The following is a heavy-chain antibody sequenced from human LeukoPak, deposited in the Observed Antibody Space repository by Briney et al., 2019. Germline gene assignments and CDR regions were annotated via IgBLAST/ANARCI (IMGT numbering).Heavy chain of an antibody. D-gene: IGHD2-2*01. CDR3: ARSKNSVVPTAQDY. V-gene: IGHV3-7*01. CDR2: IKQDGSEK. J-gene: IGHJ4*02. Sequence: GGSLRLSCAASGFTFSSYWMSWVHQAPGKGLEWVANIKQDGSEKYYVDSVKGRFTISRDNSKNTLYLQMNSLRAEDTAVYYCARSKNSVVPTAQDYWGQGTLVTVSS. CDR1: GFTFSSYW.